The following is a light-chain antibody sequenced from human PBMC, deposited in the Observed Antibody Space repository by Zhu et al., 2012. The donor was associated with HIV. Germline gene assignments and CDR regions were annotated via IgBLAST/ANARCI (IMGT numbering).Light chain of an antibody. CDR3: QQRNSNWFT. Sequence: EIVLTQSPATLSLSPGERATLSCRASQSIGGYLAWYQQKPGQPPRLLIYDTSNRATGISARFSGSGSGTDFTLTISSLEPEDSAVYYCQQRNSNWFTFGGGTKVEIK. CDR2: DTS. CDR1: QSIGGY. V-gene: IGKV3-11*01. J-gene: IGKJ4*01.